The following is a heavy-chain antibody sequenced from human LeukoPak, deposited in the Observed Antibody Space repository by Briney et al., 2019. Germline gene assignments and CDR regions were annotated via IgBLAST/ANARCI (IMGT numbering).Heavy chain of an antibody. Sequence: PGGSLRLSCTASGVTFSSYGVSWVRQAPGKGLEWVSAISGGGGSTYYADSVRGRFTISRDNSKNTLYLQMNSLRAEDTAVYYCAKDPTHHDFWSGNSDWGQGTLVTVSS. CDR1: GVTFSSYG. V-gene: IGHV3-23*01. J-gene: IGHJ4*02. D-gene: IGHD3-3*01. CDR3: AKDPTHHDFWSGNSD. CDR2: ISGGGGST.